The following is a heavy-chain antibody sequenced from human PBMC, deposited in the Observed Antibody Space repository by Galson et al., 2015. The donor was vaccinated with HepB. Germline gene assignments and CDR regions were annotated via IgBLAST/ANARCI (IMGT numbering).Heavy chain of an antibody. CDR3: ARGYYYDSVTYYFDS. Sequence: SVKVSCKASGYTFTGYYMHWVRQAPGQGLEWMGWINPNSGGTNYAQKFQGRVTMTRDTSISTAYLELSRLRSDDTAVYYCARGYYYDSVTYYFDSWAREPWSPSPQ. D-gene: IGHD3-22*01. V-gene: IGHV1-2*02. CDR2: INPNSGGT. J-gene: IGHJ4*02. CDR1: GYTFTGYY.